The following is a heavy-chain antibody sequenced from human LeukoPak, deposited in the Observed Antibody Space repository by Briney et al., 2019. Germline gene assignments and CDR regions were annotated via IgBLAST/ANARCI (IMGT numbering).Heavy chain of an antibody. Sequence: GGSLRLSCAASGFTFSSYAMGWVRQAPGKGLEWVSAISGSGGSTYYADSVKGRFTISRDNSKNTLYLQMNSLRAEDTAVYYCAKDQGLWFGELLPNWGQGTLVTVSS. CDR2: ISGSGGST. CDR1: GFTFSSYA. J-gene: IGHJ4*02. V-gene: IGHV3-23*01. D-gene: IGHD3-10*01. CDR3: AKDQGLWFGELLPN.